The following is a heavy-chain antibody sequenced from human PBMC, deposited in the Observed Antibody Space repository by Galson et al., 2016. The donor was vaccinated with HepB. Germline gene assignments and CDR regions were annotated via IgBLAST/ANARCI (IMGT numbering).Heavy chain of an antibody. V-gene: IGHV2-5*01. J-gene: IGHJ4*02. CDR3: AHRRISAAAFDY. CDR1: GFSLRTNGVG. CDR2: IYWNDDK. D-gene: IGHD6-13*01. Sequence: PALVKPTQTLTLTCTFSGFSLRTNGVGVGWIRQPPGKALEWLATIYWNDDKRYSPYLQSRLTITKDTSTDQVVLTVTNMDPVDTATYYCAHRRISAAAFDYWGQGTLVPVSS.